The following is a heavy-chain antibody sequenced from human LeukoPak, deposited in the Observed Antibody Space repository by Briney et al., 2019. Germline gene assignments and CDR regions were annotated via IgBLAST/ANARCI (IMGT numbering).Heavy chain of an antibody. CDR2: ISFDGRNK. CDR1: GFTLSSYG. Sequence: PGRSLRLSCEASGFTLSSYGMHWVRQAPGKGLEWVAVISFDGRNKYFADSVKGRFTISRDNSKNTLYLQMNSLRTEDTAVYYCARAADTAMVFDYWGQGTLVTVSS. J-gene: IGHJ4*02. CDR3: ARAADTAMVFDY. D-gene: IGHD5-18*01. V-gene: IGHV3-30*03.